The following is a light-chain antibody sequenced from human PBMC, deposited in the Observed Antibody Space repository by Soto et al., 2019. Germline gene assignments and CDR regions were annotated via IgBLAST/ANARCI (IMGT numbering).Light chain of an antibody. CDR2: GAS. CDR3: QQYNNWPRT. Sequence: EIVMTQSPATLSVSPGERATLSCRASQSVSGDLAWYHQKPGQAPRLLIYGASTRATGIPARFSGSGSGTEFTLTINSLQSEDFAVYYCQQYNNWPRTFGQGTKVDXK. J-gene: IGKJ1*01. CDR1: QSVSGD. V-gene: IGKV3-15*01.